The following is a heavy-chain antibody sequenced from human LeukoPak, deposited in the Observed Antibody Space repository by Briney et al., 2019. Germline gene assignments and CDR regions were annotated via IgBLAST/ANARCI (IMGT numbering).Heavy chain of an antibody. CDR1: GSSITGFH. D-gene: IGHD2-21*01. J-gene: IGHJ5*01. CDR3: ARLDSCGADSCIDS. CDR2: IQASGTT. Sequence: PSETLSLTCRVSGSSITGFHLGWIRQPPGKGLEWIGYIQASGTTKHNPSLKSRVTISIEKSKAQFSLNVNSVSAADTAIYYCARLDSCGADSCIDSWGQGNLVIVSS. V-gene: IGHV4-59*01.